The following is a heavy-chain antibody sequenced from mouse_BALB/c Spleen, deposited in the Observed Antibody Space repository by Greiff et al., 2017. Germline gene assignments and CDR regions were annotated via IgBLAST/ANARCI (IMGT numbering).Heavy chain of an antibody. CDR3: AIYYDYDGDYAMDY. Sequence: VQLQQSGPELVKPGASVKMSCKASGYTFTSYVMHWVQQKPGQGLEWIGYINPYNDGTKYNEKFKGKATLTSDKSSSTAYMELSSLTSEDSAVYYCAIYYDYDGDYAMDYWGQGTSVTVSS. V-gene: IGHV1-14*01. CDR2: INPYNDGT. CDR1: GYTFTSYV. J-gene: IGHJ4*01. D-gene: IGHD2-4*01.